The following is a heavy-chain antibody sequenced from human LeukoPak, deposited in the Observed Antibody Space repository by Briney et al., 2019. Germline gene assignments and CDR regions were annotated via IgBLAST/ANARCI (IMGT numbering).Heavy chain of an antibody. Sequence: VGPLRLSCLASGFTFNLYSMHWVRQAPGKGLEFVSVISSDGVYTYYAYSVKGRFTISRDNSKNTVYLQMSSLGADDTAVYYCAKVLGYCDGGTCYNSGMDSWGQGTLVTVSS. CDR3: AKVLGYCDGGTCYNSGMDS. CDR1: GFTFNLYS. CDR2: ISSDGVYT. D-gene: IGHD2-15*01. J-gene: IGHJ4*02. V-gene: IGHV3-64D*08.